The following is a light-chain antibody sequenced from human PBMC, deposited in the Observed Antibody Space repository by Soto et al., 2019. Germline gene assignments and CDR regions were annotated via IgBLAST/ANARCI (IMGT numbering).Light chain of an antibody. Sequence: QSALTQPASVSGSPGQSITISCTGTSGDIGSYNRVSWYQQHPGKAPKLIIYEVTDRPSGVSNRFSGSKSGTTASLTISGLQAEDEAEYYCRSYTNINTRACVFGPGTKLTVL. J-gene: IGLJ1*01. CDR2: EVT. V-gene: IGLV2-14*01. CDR1: SGDIGSYNR. CDR3: RSYTNINTRACV.